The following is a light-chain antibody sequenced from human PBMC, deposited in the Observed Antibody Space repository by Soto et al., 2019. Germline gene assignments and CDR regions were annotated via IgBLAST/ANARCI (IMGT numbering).Light chain of an antibody. V-gene: IGLV2-14*03. CDR1: SSDVGGYNF. CDR3: TSYTNSFTYV. CDR2: DVN. J-gene: IGLJ1*01. Sequence: QSALTQPASVSGSPGQSIAVSCTGTSSDVGGYNFVSWYQHHPGKAPKLIIYDVNNRPSGVSDRFSGSKSGNTASLTISGLQAEDEDDYYCTSYTNSFTYVFGAGTKLTVL.